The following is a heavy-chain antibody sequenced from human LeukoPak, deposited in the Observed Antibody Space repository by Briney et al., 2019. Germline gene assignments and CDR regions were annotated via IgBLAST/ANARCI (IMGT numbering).Heavy chain of an antibody. CDR1: GYTFSTFA. Sequence: PGGSLRLSCAGSGYTFSTFAMSWVRQIPGKGLEWVSAISGRGGSTNYADSVKGRFSISRDNSNNTLYLQLNSLRVEDTAIYYCAKVAIWGPLDWYFDLWGRGTLVTVSS. CDR3: AKVAIWGPLDWYFDL. V-gene: IGHV3-23*01. D-gene: IGHD3-16*01. CDR2: ISGRGGST. J-gene: IGHJ2*01.